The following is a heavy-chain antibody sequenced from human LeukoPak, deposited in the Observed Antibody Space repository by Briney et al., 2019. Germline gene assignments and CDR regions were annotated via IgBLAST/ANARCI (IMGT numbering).Heavy chain of an antibody. V-gene: IGHV3-48*02. CDR2: ISDGSSTI. CDR1: GFTFSNCN. J-gene: IGHJ4*02. Sequence: GGSLRLSCAASGFTFSNCNLNWVRQAPGKGLEWVSYISDGSSTIYYADSVRGRFTISRDNAKNSLYLQINSLRDGDTAVYYCARETVGLDYWGQGTLVTVSS. CDR3: ARETVGLDY. D-gene: IGHD4-17*01.